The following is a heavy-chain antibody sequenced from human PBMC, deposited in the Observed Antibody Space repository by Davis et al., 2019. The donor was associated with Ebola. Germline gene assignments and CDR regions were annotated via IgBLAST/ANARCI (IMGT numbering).Heavy chain of an antibody. CDR1: GFTFDDYA. Sequence: GESLKISCAASGFTFDDYAMHWVRHAPGKGLEWVSLISGDGGSTYYADSVKGRFTISRDNSKNSLYLQMNSLRTEDTALYYCAKDMGIRFLEWSPLDYWGQGTLVTVSS. D-gene: IGHD3-3*01. V-gene: IGHV3-43*02. CDR3: AKDMGIRFLEWSPLDY. J-gene: IGHJ4*02. CDR2: ISGDGGST.